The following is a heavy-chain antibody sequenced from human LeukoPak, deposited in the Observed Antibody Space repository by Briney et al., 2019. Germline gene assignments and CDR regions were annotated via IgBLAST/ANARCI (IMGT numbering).Heavy chain of an antibody. CDR1: GFTFNTYM. CDR2: ISDSSSST. D-gene: IGHD3-3*01. J-gene: IGHJ6*04. Sequence: GGSLRLSCAASGFTFNTYMMTWVRQAPGKGLEWVSYISDSSSSTYYADSVKGRFTISRDNAKNSLYLQMNSLRAEDTAVYYCARAPLVFWSGYLGMDVWGKGTTVTVSS. CDR3: ARAPLVFWSGYLGMDV. V-gene: IGHV3-48*04.